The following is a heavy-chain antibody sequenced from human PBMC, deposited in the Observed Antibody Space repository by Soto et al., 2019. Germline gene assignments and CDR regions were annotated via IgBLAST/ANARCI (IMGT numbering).Heavy chain of an antibody. D-gene: IGHD3-10*01. Sequence: SQTLSLTCAISGDSVSSNSAAWNWIRQSPSRALEWLGRKYYRSNWYNDYAVSVKSRITINPDTSKNQFSLQLHSVTPEDTAVYYCARVPYGSGPKSYYYYYGMDVWGQGTPVTVS. CDR3: ARVPYGSGPKSYYYYYGMDV. J-gene: IGHJ6*02. CDR2: KYYRSNWYN. CDR1: GDSVSSNSAA. V-gene: IGHV6-1*01.